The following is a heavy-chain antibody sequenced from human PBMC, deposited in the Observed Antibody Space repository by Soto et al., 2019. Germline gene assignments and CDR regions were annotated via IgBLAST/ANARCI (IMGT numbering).Heavy chain of an antibody. V-gene: IGHV1-69*01. Sequence: QVQLVQSGAEVKKPGSSVTVSCKASGGTFSSYAISWVRQAPGQGLEWMGGIIPISGTANYAQKFQGRVTITTDESTSTAYMELSSLRSEDTAVYYCARSQGSSTSLEIYYYYCYGMDVWGEGTRVTVSS. CDR2: IIPISGTA. CDR1: GGTFSSYA. CDR3: ARSQGSSTSLEIYYYYCYGMDV. D-gene: IGHD2-2*01. J-gene: IGHJ6*04.